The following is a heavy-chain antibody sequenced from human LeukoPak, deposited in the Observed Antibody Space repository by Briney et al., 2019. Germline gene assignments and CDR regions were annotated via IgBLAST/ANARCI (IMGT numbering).Heavy chain of an antibody. Sequence: PSETLSLTCTVSGGSISTYYWSWVRQSPGKGLEWIGHIYYTGSTNYNPSLKSRVAMSVDTSKNQFSLKLSSVTAADTAVYYCARGFGGYYYSLDAFDIWGQGTMVTVSS. D-gene: IGHD3-22*01. V-gene: IGHV4-59*01. CDR2: IYYTGST. CDR3: ARGFGGYYYSLDAFDI. J-gene: IGHJ3*02. CDR1: GGSISTYY.